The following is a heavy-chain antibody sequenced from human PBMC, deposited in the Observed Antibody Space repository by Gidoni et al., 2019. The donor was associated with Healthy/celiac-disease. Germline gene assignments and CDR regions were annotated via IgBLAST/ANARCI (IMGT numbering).Heavy chain of an antibody. CDR1: GFTFSSLG. D-gene: IGHD1-7*01. J-gene: IGHJ4*02. V-gene: IGHV3-33*01. Sequence: QVQLVEFGGGVVQPGRSLRLSCAASGFTFSSLGMHWVRQAPGKGLEWVAVIWYDGGSKYYADSVQGRFTISRDNSKSTLYLQMNSLRADDTAIYYCARGGNNWNYRSYFDYWGQGTLVTVSS. CDR3: ARGGNNWNYRSYFDY. CDR2: IWYDGGSK.